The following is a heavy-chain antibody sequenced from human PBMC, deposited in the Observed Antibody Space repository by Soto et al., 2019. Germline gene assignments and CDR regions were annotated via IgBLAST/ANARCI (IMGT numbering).Heavy chain of an antibody. CDR2: ISGNGGST. CDR3: AKDPTLAGIDY. J-gene: IGHJ4*02. D-gene: IGHD2-15*01. V-gene: IGHV3-43*02. Sequence: GGSLRLSCAASGFTFDDYAMHWVRQAPGKGLEWVTLISGNGGSTYYADSVKDRFTISRDNSKNSLYLQMNSLRTEDSALYCCAKDPTLAGIDYWGQGTLVTVSS. CDR1: GFTFDDYA.